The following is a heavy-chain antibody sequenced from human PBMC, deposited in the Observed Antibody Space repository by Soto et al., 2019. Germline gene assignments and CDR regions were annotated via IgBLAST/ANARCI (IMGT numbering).Heavy chain of an antibody. V-gene: IGHV3-23*01. J-gene: IGHJ4*02. CDR2: ISGSGGST. Sequence: GGSLRLSCAASGFTFSSYAMSWVRQAPGKGLEWVSAISGSGGSTYYADSVKGRFTISRDNSKNTLYLQMNSLRAEDTAVFYFAKYRFDYYDSSGYYYDYWGQGTLVTVSS. CDR3: AKYRFDYYDSSGYYYDY. D-gene: IGHD3-22*01. CDR1: GFTFSSYA.